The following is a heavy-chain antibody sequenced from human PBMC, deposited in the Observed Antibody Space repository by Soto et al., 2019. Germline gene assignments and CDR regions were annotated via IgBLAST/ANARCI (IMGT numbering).Heavy chain of an antibody. Sequence: QVQLQESGPGLVKPSGTLSLTCAVSGGSISSSNWCSWVRQPPGKGLEWIGEIYHSGSTNYNPSLKSRFTISVDKSKNQFSLTLSAVTAADTAVYYCARDYMVRGVMRWFDPWGQGTLVTVSS. CDR2: IYHSGST. J-gene: IGHJ5*02. CDR3: ARDYMVRGVMRWFDP. V-gene: IGHV4-4*02. D-gene: IGHD3-10*01. CDR1: GGSISSSNW.